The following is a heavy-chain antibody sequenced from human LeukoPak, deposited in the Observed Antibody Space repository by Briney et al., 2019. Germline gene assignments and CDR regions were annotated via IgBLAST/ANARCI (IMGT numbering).Heavy chain of an antibody. Sequence: SQTLSLTCTVSGGSISSYYWSWIRQPPGKGLEWIGYIYYSGSTNYNPSLKSRVTISVDTSKNQFSLKLSSVTAADTAVYYCARDRGNYFDPWGQGTLVTVSS. D-gene: IGHD3-10*01. CDR3: ARDRGNYFDP. CDR2: IYYSGST. J-gene: IGHJ5*02. V-gene: IGHV4-59*12. CDR1: GGSISSYY.